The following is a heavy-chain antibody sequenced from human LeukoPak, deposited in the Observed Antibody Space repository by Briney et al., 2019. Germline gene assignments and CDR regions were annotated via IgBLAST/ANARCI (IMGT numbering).Heavy chain of an antibody. CDR2: ISYSGST. CDR1: GRSIRSYY. Sequence: KPSDTLSLTCTVSGRSIRSYYWSWIQHPPGKGLEWIGYISYSGSTNYNPSLKSRVTISVATSQNRFSLKLSSVEAADTAVYYCARGDLYCSGGSCSDYWGHGTLVTVSS. J-gene: IGHJ4*01. CDR3: ARGDLYCSGGSCSDY. D-gene: IGHD2-15*01. V-gene: IGHV4-59*07.